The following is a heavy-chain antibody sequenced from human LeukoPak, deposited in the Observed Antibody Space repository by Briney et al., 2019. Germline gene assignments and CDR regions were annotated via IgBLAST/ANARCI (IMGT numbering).Heavy chain of an antibody. Sequence: SVKVSCKPSVGTFSSYAISWVRQAPGQGLEWMGRIIPIFGIANYAQKFQGRVTITADKSTSTAYMQLSSLRSEDTAVYYCASLEGRGYSGYDTTSMDVWGQGTTVTVSS. CDR1: VGTFSSYA. CDR2: IIPIFGIA. J-gene: IGHJ6*02. D-gene: IGHD5-12*01. CDR3: ASLEGRGYSGYDTTSMDV. V-gene: IGHV1-69*04.